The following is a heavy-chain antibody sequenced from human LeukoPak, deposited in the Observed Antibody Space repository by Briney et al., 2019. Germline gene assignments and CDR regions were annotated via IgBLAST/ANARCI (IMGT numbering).Heavy chain of an antibody. D-gene: IGHD2-2*02. Sequence: PSETLSLTCAVSGGSISSILYHWGWIRQTPGKGLEWIANIYYTGVSNYNPSLKSRVTMSVDTSKNQFSLKLSSVTAADTAVYYCARDGYCSSTSCYNAVTGDYYYMDVWGKGTTVTVSS. CDR1: GGSISSILYH. CDR3: ARDGYCSSTSCYNAVTGDYYYMDV. V-gene: IGHV4-39*07. CDR2: IYYTGVS. J-gene: IGHJ6*03.